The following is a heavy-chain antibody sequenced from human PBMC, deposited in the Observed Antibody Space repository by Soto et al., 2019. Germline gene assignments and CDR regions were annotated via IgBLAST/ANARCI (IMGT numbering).Heavy chain of an antibody. CDR1: GGTFSSLD. Sequence: GASVKVSCKASGGTFSSLDINWVRQAPGQGLEWMGGIIPISETTNYAQIFQGRVSIVADISTSTAYMELSRLRSEDTAVYYCARSSGGDYGDYGWFDPWGQGTLVTVSS. J-gene: IGHJ5*02. CDR2: IIPISETT. CDR3: ARSSGGDYGDYGWFDP. V-gene: IGHV1-69*06. D-gene: IGHD4-17*01.